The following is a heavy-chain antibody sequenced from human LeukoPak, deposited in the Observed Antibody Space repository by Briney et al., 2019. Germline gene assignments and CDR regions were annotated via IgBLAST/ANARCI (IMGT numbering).Heavy chain of an antibody. CDR1: GFTFSSFW. Sequence: GGSLRLSCEASGFTFSSFWMGWVRQAPGKGLEWVAVISYDGSNKYYADSVKGRFTISRDNSKNTLYLQMNSLRAEDTAVYYCARGPGAWNYWYFDLWGRGTLVTVSS. D-gene: IGHD1-1*01. CDR2: ISYDGSNK. CDR3: ARGPGAWNYWYFDL. V-gene: IGHV3-30*03. J-gene: IGHJ2*01.